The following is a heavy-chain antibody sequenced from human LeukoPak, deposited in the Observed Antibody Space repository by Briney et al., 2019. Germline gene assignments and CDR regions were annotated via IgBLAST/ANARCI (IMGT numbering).Heavy chain of an antibody. Sequence: GGSLRLSCAASGFTFSSYAMSWVRQAPGKGLEWVSAVTGSGGSTYDADSVKGRFTISRDNSKNTLYLQMNSLRAEDTAVYYCAKDPCGDYSWFDPWGQGTLVTVSS. D-gene: IGHD4-17*01. J-gene: IGHJ5*02. CDR3: AKDPCGDYSWFDP. CDR1: GFTFSSYA. V-gene: IGHV3-23*01. CDR2: VTGSGGST.